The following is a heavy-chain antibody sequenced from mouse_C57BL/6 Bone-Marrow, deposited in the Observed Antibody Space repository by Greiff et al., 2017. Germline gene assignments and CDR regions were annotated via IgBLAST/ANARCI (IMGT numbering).Heavy chain of an antibody. Sequence: QVQLKESGPELVKPGASVKISCKASGYAFSSSWMNWVKQRPGKGLEWIGRIYPGDGDTNYNGKFKGKATLTADKSSSTAYMQISSLTSEDSAVYFGAREDYYGSSVDYWGQGTTLTVSS. D-gene: IGHD1-1*01. V-gene: IGHV1-82*01. J-gene: IGHJ2*01. CDR3: AREDYYGSSVDY. CDR2: IYPGDGDT. CDR1: GYAFSSSW.